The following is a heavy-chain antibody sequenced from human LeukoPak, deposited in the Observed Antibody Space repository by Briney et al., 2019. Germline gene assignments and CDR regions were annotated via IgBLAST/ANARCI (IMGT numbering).Heavy chain of an antibody. V-gene: IGHV3-48*03. CDR2: ISSSGSTI. D-gene: IGHD6-19*01. CDR3: ARVLAIPVASGFDY. Sequence: GGSLRLSCAASGFTFSSYEMNWVRQAPGKGLEWVSYISSSGSTIYYADSVKGRFTISRDNAKNSLYLQMNSLRAEDTAVYYCARVLAIPVASGFDYWGQGTLVTVSS. CDR1: GFTFSSYE. J-gene: IGHJ4*02.